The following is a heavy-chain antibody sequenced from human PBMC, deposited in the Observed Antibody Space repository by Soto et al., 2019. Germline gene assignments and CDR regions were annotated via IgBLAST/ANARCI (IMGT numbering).Heavy chain of an antibody. CDR3: ARXIALGSSWSRTYNWFDP. D-gene: IGHD6-13*01. CDR2: IIPIFGTA. V-gene: IGHV1-69*06. J-gene: IGHJ5*02. CDR1: GGTFSSYA. Sequence: GASVKVSCKASGGTFSSYAISWVRQAPGQGLEWMGGIIPIFGTANYAQKFQGRVTITADKSTSTAYMELSSLRSEDTAVYYCARXIALGSSWSRTYNWFDPWGQGTLVTVSS.